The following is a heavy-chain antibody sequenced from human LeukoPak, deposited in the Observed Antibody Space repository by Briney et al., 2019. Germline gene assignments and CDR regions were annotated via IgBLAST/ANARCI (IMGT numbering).Heavy chain of an antibody. CDR3: MTASRSSSWPPPT. CDR2: IKQDGSEK. CDR1: GFTFSSYW. Sequence: GGSLKLSCAASGFTFSSYWMNWVRQAPGKGLEWVANIKQDGSEKKYVDSVKGRFTISRDNAKNSLYLQMNSLRAEDTAMYYCMTASRSSSWPPPTWGQGTLVTVSS. D-gene: IGHD6-13*01. J-gene: IGHJ5*02. V-gene: IGHV3-7*01.